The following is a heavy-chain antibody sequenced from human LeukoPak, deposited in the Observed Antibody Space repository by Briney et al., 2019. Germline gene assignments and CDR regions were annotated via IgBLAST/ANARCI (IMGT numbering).Heavy chain of an antibody. CDR3: ARDLAWGAFDY. V-gene: IGHV3-23*01. CDR2: ISPRGGGT. J-gene: IGHJ4*02. D-gene: IGHD7-27*01. CDR1: GFAFSNHG. Sequence: GGSLRLSCAASGFAFSNHGMNWVRQAPGKGLEWLSGISPRGGGTYYADSVKGRFTISRDDSKSTLSLQMNSLRVEDTAVYYCARDLAWGAFDYWGQGTLVSVSS.